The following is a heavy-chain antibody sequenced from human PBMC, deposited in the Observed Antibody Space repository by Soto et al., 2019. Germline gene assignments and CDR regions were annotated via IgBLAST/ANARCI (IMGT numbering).Heavy chain of an antibody. D-gene: IGHD2-2*01. J-gene: IGHJ4*02. CDR2: IIPILGIA. V-gene: IGHV1-69*02. Sequence: SVKVSCKASGGTFSSYTISWVRQAPGQGLELMGRIIPILGIANYAQKFQGRVTITADKSTSTAYMELSSLRSEDTAVYYCARGYCSSTSCLGYYFDHWGQGTLVTVSS. CDR1: GGTFSSYT. CDR3: ARGYCSSTSCLGYYFDH.